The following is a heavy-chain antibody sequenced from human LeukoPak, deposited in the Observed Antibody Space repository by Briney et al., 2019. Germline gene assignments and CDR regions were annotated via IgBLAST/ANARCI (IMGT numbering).Heavy chain of an antibody. CDR3: ARDHEVWYYYDSSGYSFDY. J-gene: IGHJ4*02. CDR1: GFTFSRHG. Sequence: GRSLRLSCAPSGFTFSRHGMHWVRQAPGKGLEWVAIISNDGSRKYYAHSVEGRFTISRDNSKNTLYLQMDSLRAEDTAVYYCARDHEVWYYYDSSGYSFDYWGQGTLVTVSS. D-gene: IGHD3-22*01. V-gene: IGHV3-30*03. CDR2: ISNDGSRK.